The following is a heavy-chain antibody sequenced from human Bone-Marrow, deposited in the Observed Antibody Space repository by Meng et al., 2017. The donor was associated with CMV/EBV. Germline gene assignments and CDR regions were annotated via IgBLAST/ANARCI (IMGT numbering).Heavy chain of an antibody. CDR3: ARDVGVIVVVPAAISWFDP. J-gene: IGHJ5*02. CDR1: GFTCSDYY. Sequence: GESLKISCAASGFTCSDYYMTWIRQAPGKGLEWISYISNSATTMYYADSVKGRFTISRDNAKNSLYLQMNSLRAEDTAVYYCARDVGVIVVVPAAISWFDPWGQGTLVTVSS. V-gene: IGHV3-11*04. CDR2: ISNSATTM. D-gene: IGHD2-2*01.